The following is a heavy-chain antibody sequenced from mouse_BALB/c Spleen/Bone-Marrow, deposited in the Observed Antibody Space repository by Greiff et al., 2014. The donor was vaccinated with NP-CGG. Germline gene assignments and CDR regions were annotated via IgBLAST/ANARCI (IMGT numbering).Heavy chain of an antibody. V-gene: IGHV3-8*02. D-gene: IGHD2-1*01. CDR2: ISYSGST. Sequence: VQLVESGPSLVKPSQTLSLTCSVTGDSITSGYWNWIRKFPGSKLEYMGHISYSGSTYYNPSLKSRISITRDTSKNQFYLQLDSVTTEDTATYYCARRDYGKHFDVWGAGTTVTVSS. CDR3: ARRDYGKHFDV. J-gene: IGHJ1*01. CDR1: GDSITSGY.